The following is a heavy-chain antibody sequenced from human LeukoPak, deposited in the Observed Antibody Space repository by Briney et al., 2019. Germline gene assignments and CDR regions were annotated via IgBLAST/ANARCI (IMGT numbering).Heavy chain of an antibody. CDR1: GYSFTSYW. Sequence: PGESLKISCKGSGYSFTSYWIGWVGKMHGKGLEWMGIIYPDDSDTRYSPSFQGQVTISADKSISTAYLQWSSLKASDTAMYYCARRVYSYGIFDAFDIWGQGSMVTVSS. CDR3: ARRVYSYGIFDAFDI. D-gene: IGHD5-18*01. CDR2: IYPDDSDT. J-gene: IGHJ3*02. V-gene: IGHV5-51*01.